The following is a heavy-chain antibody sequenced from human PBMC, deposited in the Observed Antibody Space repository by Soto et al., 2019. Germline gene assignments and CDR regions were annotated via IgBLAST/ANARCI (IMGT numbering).Heavy chain of an antibody. CDR1: FGSISSYY. CDR2: IYYSGST. CDR3: ARASGCSDGSCAFDT. J-gene: IGHJ5*02. D-gene: IGHD2-15*01. V-gene: IGHV4-59*01. Sequence: PSETLSLTCAFSFGSISSYYWSLIVHPPGKGLEWIGYIYYSGSTNYNPSLKSRVTISVDTSKNQFSLKLSSVTAADTAVYYCARASGCSDGSCAFDTWGQGTLVTVSS.